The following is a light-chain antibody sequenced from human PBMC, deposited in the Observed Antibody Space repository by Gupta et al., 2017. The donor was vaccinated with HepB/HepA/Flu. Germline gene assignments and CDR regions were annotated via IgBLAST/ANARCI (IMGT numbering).Light chain of an antibody. V-gene: IGLV8-61*01. J-gene: IGLJ2*01. Sequence: QTVVTQEPSFSVSPGGTVTLTCGLSSGAVSTSYSPSWYQQTPGQAPRTLIYNTNTRSSGVPDRFSGSIRGNKAALTITGAQADDESDFYCVLYMGSGSSVFGGGTKLTVL. CDR3: VLYMGSGSSV. CDR2: NTN. CDR1: SGAVSTSYS.